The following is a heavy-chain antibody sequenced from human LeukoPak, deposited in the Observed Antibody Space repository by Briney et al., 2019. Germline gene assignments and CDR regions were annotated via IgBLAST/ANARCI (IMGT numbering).Heavy chain of an antibody. J-gene: IGHJ4*02. V-gene: IGHV1-2*02. D-gene: IGHD3-22*01. CDR3: ARGTYYDSSAYSGVRLFDY. Sequence: GASVKVSCKASGYTFTSYYMHWVRQAPGQGLEWMGWVNLNNGRINYAQNFQGRVTMTRDTSISTAYMELSSLTSDDTALYYCARGTYYDSSAYSGVRLFDYWGQGTLVTVSP. CDR2: VNLNNGRI. CDR1: GYTFTSYY.